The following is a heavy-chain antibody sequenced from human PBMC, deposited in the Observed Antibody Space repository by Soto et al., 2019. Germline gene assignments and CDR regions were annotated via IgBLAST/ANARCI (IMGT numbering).Heavy chain of an antibody. V-gene: IGHV3-21*01. CDR1: GFTFSSYT. J-gene: IGHJ4*02. Sequence: EVQLVESGGGLVKPGGSLRLSCAASGFTFSSYTMNWVRQAPGKGLEWVSSISSSSNYIYYANSVKGRFTISRDNAKNSLSLQMNSLRAEDTAVYYCARDTHHAYWGQGTLVTVSS. CDR2: ISSSSNYI. CDR3: ARDTHHAY.